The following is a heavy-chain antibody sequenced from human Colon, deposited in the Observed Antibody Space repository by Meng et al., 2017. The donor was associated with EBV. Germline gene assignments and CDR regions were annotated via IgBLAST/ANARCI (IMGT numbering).Heavy chain of an antibody. CDR3: ARYVFDSSSLYSNWFDP. V-gene: IGHV4-31*03. J-gene: IGHJ5*02. D-gene: IGHD3-22*01. CDR1: XGSISSGTYY. Sequence: QVQLQESGPGLVKPSXXXXXXRXVSXGSISSGTYYWGWIRQLPGKGLEWIAYIHYSGSTYYSPSLKSRVTISVDTSKNQLSLKLSSMTAADTAVYYCARYVFDSSSLYSNWFDPWGQGTLVTVSS. CDR2: IHYSGST.